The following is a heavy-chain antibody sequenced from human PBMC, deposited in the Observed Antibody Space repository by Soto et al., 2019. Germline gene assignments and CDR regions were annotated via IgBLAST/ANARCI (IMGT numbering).Heavy chain of an antibody. CDR3: ARDPRKTSVFGGVMRTPYLDS. J-gene: IGHJ4*02. V-gene: IGHV3-21*01. D-gene: IGHD3-3*02. Sequence: TGGSLRLSCAASGFTFSSSSMHWVRQAPGKGLEWVASISSSNKYIYYADSVKGRFTISRDNGKNSLYLQMDSLRGEDTAVYYCARDPRKTSVFGGVMRTPYLDSWGQGTPVTVSS. CDR1: GFTFSSSS. CDR2: ISSSNKYI.